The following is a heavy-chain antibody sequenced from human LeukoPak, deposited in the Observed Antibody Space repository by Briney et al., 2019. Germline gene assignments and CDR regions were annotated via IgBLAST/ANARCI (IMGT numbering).Heavy chain of an antibody. CDR3: ARRDDTGDYCDY. D-gene: IGHD2-8*02. Sequence: QAGGSLRLSCAASGFTFSGSAMYWVRQASGKGLEWVGRIRSKVNSYATAYSASVKGRFTISRDDSTNTAYLQMDSLKTEDTAVYYCARRDDTGDYCDYWGQGTLVTVSS. CDR1: GFTFSGSA. J-gene: IGHJ4*02. V-gene: IGHV3-73*01. CDR2: IRSKVNSYAT.